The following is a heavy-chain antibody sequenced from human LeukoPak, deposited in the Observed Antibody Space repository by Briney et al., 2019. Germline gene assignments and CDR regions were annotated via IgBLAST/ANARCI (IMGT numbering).Heavy chain of an antibody. CDR3: ARAQDGPYYLDY. CDR2: ISSSGSSI. J-gene: IGHJ4*02. V-gene: IGHV3-48*03. D-gene: IGHD2-15*01. Sequence: GGSLRLSCVASGFIFSNYDVNWVRQASGKGLEWVSYISSSGSSIYYADSVKGRFTFSRDSAKNSLYLQMNSLRAEDTAVYYCARAQDGPYYLDYWGQGTLVTVSS. CDR1: GFIFSNYD.